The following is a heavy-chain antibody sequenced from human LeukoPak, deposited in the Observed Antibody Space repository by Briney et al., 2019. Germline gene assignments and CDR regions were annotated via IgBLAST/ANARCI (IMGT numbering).Heavy chain of an antibody. CDR2: IKHDGSDA. D-gene: IGHD5-18*01. Sequence: GGSLRLPCAASGFPFSSYWMTWVRQTPGKGLEWVANIKHDGSDAYYADSVSGRLTVSRDNAKNSLYLQMNSLRAEDTAVYYCVKGGWIHILDCWGQGTLVTVSP. J-gene: IGHJ4*02. CDR1: GFPFSSYW. V-gene: IGHV3-7*01. CDR3: VKGGWIHILDC.